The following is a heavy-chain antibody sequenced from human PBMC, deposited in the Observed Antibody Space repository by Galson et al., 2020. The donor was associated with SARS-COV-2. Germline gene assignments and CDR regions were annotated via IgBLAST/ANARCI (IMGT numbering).Heavy chain of an antibody. V-gene: IGHV3-30*18. Sequence: GGSLRLSCAASGFSFSYYGMHWVRQVPGKGLEWVAFTTNDGTNTYYADSVKGRFIVSRDNSKNTLDLQMNSLRAEDTAVYFCAKGRNLGYCSSTRCLEHDGFDIWGQGTLVTASA. CDR2: TTNDGTNT. D-gene: IGHD2-2*01. CDR3: AKGRNLGYCSSTRCLEHDGFDI. CDR1: GFSFSYYG. J-gene: IGHJ3*02.